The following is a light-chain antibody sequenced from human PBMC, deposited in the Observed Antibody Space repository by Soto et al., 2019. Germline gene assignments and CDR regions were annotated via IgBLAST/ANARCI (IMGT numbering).Light chain of an antibody. J-gene: IGKJ1*01. CDR3: QHYMNYPWT. V-gene: IGKV1-33*01. Sequence: IQMTQSPSSLSASVGDSVTITCPASQDISNYLNWYKQKPGKAPTLLIYDASNLETGVPSRFSGSGSGTEFTLSISSLQADDFATYYCQHYMNYPWTFGRGTKVDIK. CDR1: QDISNY. CDR2: DAS.